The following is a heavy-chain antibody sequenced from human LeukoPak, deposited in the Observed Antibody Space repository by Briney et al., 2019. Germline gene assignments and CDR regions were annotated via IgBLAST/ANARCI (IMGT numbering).Heavy chain of an antibody. V-gene: IGHV3-30-3*01. Sequence: PGGSLRLSCAVSGFTFSRYALLWVRQAPGKGLEWVAVISYDGSKKADSVKGRFTISRDNSKNTLYLQMTSLRAEDTAVYYCARDSSDYWGQGTLVTVSS. J-gene: IGHJ4*02. CDR1: GFTFSRYA. CDR3: ARDSSDY. CDR2: ISYDGSKK.